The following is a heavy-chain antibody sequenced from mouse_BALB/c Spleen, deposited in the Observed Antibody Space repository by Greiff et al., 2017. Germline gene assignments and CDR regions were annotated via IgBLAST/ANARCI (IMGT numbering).Heavy chain of an antibody. CDR3: AREGDRYYGSSDGVAY. Sequence: EVQLQESGGGLVKPGGSLKLSCAASGFTFSDYYMYWVRQTPEKRLEWVATISDGGSYTYYPDSVKGRFTISRDNAKNNLYLQMSSLKSEDTAMYYCAREGDRYYGSSDGVAYWGEETLVTVSA. V-gene: IGHV5-4*02. J-gene: IGHJ3*01. CDR2: ISDGGSYT. D-gene: IGHD1-1*01. CDR1: GFTFSDYY.